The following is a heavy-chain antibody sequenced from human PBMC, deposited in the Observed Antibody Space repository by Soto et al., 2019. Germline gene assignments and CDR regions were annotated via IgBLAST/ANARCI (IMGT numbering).Heavy chain of an antibody. CDR2: IIPIFGTA. V-gene: IGHV1-69*01. D-gene: IGHD2-2*01. CDR1: GGTFSSYA. Sequence: QVQLVQSGAEVKKPGSSVKVSCKASGGTFSSYAISWVRQAPGQGLEWMGGIIPIFGTANYAQKFQGRVTITADESTSTAYMELSSLRSEDMAVYYCARGGGVVPAVPSYYYYGMDVWGQGTTVTVSS. CDR3: ARGGGVVPAVPSYYYYGMDV. J-gene: IGHJ6*02.